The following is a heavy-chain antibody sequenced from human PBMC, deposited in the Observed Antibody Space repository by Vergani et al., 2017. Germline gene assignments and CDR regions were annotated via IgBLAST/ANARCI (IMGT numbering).Heavy chain of an antibody. CDR3: ARDRGGSPR. D-gene: IGHD1-26*01. Sequence: QVQLQESGPGLVKPSETLSLTCAVSGYSISSGYYWGWIRQPPGKGLEWIGSIYHSGSTYYNPSLKSRVTISEDTSKNQFSLKLSSVTAADTAVYYCARDRGGSPRWGQGTLVTVSS. V-gene: IGHV4-38-2*02. CDR1: GYSISSGYY. J-gene: IGHJ4*02. CDR2: IYHSGST.